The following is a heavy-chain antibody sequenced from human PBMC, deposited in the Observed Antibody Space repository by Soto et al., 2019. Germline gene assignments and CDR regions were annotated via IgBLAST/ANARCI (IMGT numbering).Heavy chain of an antibody. V-gene: IGHV3-23*01. Sequence: PGESLKISCAASGVDFSSEVMCWVRQAPGKGLEWVSPISGSGRTIYHADSMRGRFAISRDNSKNSLYLQLNDLRVDDTAVYYCAKVGPSYYYGMDVWGQGTTVTVSS. CDR1: GVDFSSEV. D-gene: IGHD1-26*01. J-gene: IGHJ6*02. CDR3: AKVGPSYYYGMDV. CDR2: ISGSGRTI.